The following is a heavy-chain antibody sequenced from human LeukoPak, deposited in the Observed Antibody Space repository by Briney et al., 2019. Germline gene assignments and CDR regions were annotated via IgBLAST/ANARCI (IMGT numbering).Heavy chain of an antibody. J-gene: IGHJ4*02. Sequence: SVKVSFKASGGTFSSYAISWVRQAPGQGLEWMGRIIPILGIANYSQEFQGRVTITADKSTSTAYMELSSLRSEDTAVYYCARDGGKRYYDSSGYYYGPTGYYFDYWGQGTLVTVSS. CDR3: ARDGGKRYYDSSGYYYGPTGYYFDY. CDR2: IIPILGIA. V-gene: IGHV1-69*04. CDR1: GGTFSSYA. D-gene: IGHD3-22*01.